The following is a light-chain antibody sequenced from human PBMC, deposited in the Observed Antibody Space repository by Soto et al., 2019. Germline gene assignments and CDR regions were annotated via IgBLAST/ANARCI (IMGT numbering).Light chain of an antibody. J-gene: IGLJ1*01. CDR2: DVS. Sequence: QSALTQPASVSGSPGQAITISCTGTSSDVGAYRHVSWHQQHPGKAPKLMIYDVSNRPSGVSNRFSGSKSGNTASLTISGLQAEDEADYYCSAYTTSRSYMFGSGTKVTVL. CDR1: SSDVGAYRH. CDR3: SAYTTSRSYM. V-gene: IGLV2-14*01.